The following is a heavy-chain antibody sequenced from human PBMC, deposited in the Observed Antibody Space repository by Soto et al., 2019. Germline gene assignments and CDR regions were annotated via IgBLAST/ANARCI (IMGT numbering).Heavy chain of an antibody. Sequence: GGSLRLSCAASGFTFSSYAMSWVRQAPGKGLEWVSAISGSGGSTYYAGSVKGRFTISRDNAKNSLYLQMNSLRAEDTAVYYCARVLDYDYVWGSYPLNWFDPWGQGTLVTVSS. CDR3: ARVLDYDYVWGSYPLNWFDP. D-gene: IGHD3-16*02. J-gene: IGHJ5*02. CDR2: ISGSGGST. CDR1: GFTFSSYA. V-gene: IGHV3-23*01.